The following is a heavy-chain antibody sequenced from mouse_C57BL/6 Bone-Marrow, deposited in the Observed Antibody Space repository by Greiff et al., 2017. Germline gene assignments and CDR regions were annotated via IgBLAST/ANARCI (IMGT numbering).Heavy chain of an antibody. CDR3: ARSDWDWYFDV. D-gene: IGHD4-1*01. CDR2: IHPNSGST. V-gene: IGHV1-64*01. Sequence: VQLQQPGAELVKPGASVKLSCKASGYTFTSYWMHWVKQRPGQGLEWIGMIHPNSGSTNYNEKFKSKATLTVDKSSSTAYMQLSSRTSEDSAVYYCARSDWDWYFDVWGTGTTVTVSS. J-gene: IGHJ1*03. CDR1: GYTFTSYW.